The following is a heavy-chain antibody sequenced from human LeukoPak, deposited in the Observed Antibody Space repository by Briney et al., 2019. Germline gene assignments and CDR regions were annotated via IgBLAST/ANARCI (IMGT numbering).Heavy chain of an antibody. CDR3: ARAPPWFGDKHYGLDV. V-gene: IGHV3-23*01. CDR2: ISSRDTTT. Sequence: GGSLRLSCAGEGFTLSTHGMSWVRQAPGKGLEWVSSISSRDTTTNYADSVKGRFTISRDGSKNTLYLHLNRLRAEDTAVYYCARAPPWFGDKHYGLDVWGQGTTVTVSS. J-gene: IGHJ6*02. CDR1: GFTLSTHG. D-gene: IGHD3-10*01.